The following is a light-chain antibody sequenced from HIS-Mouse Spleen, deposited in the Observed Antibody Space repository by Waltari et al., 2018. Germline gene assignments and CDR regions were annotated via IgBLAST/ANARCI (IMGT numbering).Light chain of an antibody. J-gene: IGKJ2*01. CDR1: QSVSSN. CDR2: GAS. Sequence: EIVMTQSPATLSVSPGERATLSCRASQSVSSNLAWYQQKPGQAPRLLIDGASTRATGIPARFSGSWSGTEFTLTISSLQSEDFAVYYCQQYNNWPPYTFGQGTKLEIK. CDR3: QQYNNWPPYT. V-gene: IGKV3-15*01.